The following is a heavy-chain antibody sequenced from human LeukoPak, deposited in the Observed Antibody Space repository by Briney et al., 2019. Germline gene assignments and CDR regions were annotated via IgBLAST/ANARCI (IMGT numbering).Heavy chain of an antibody. J-gene: IGHJ4*02. V-gene: IGHV3-30*18. CDR1: GFTFSSYG. Sequence: GRSLRLSCAASGFTFSSYGMHWVRQAPGKGLEWVAVISYDGSNKYYADSVKGRFTISRDNSTTPLYLQMNSLSAEDPAVYYCAKGDGYYSCIGYWGQGTLVTVSS. CDR3: AKGDGYYSCIGY. D-gene: IGHD3-3*01. CDR2: ISYDGSNK.